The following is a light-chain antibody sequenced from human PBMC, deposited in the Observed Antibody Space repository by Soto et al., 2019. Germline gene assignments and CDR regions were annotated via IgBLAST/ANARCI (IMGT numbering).Light chain of an antibody. CDR3: QQYNSHSRT. CDR1: QSISNW. Sequence: DIQMTRSPSTLSAYVGDRDSTTRPSRQSISNWSAWYQQKPGKAPNLRIYVASSLESGVPLMFSGSGSGTEFTLTISSMQPDDFATSYCQQYNSHSRTFGKGTKVDIK. CDR2: VAS. J-gene: IGKJ1*01. V-gene: IGKV1-5*01.